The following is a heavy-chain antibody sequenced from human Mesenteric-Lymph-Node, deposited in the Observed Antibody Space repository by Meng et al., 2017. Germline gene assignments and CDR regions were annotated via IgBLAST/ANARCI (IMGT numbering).Heavy chain of an antibody. D-gene: IGHD2-15*01. V-gene: IGHV4-34*01. CDR1: CGSFSGYY. CDR2: INHSGST. Sequence: QVQLQQWGAGLLKPSETLSLTCAVYCGSFSGYYWSWIRQPPGKGLEWIGEINHSGSTNYNPSLKSRVTISVDTSKNQFSLKLSSVTAADTAVYYCARVSGAGNVDEDWYFDLWGRGTLVTVSS. CDR3: ARVSGAGNVDEDWYFDL. J-gene: IGHJ2*01.